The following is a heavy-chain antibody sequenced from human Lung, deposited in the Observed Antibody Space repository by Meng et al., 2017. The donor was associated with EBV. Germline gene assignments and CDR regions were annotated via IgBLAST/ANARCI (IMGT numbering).Heavy chain of an antibody. V-gene: IGHV3-74*01. CDR1: GFTISSYW. Sequence: EVSLEGAGVMLVRPAGPVSLTSCGCGFTISSYWRLWVRQGPGHGLVWVSLINDDAADNTQAYSGKGRFTISKDNAKSNLDLQMNRLRAAAMDVYYCARDLVGSVDSWGQGTLVTVSS. D-gene: IGHD2-8*02. J-gene: IGHJ4*02. CDR3: ARDLVGSVDS. CDR2: INDDAADN.